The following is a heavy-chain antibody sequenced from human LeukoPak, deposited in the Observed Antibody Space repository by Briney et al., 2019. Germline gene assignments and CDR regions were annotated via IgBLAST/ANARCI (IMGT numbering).Heavy chain of an antibody. CDR2: IDSDGSTT. CDR1: GLTFSSNW. V-gene: IGHV3-74*01. D-gene: IGHD4-11*01. CDR3: ARKTVTDYYYYGMDV. J-gene: IGHJ6*02. Sequence: GGSLRLSCAASGLTFSSNWMHWVRQAPGKGLVWVSRIDSDGSTTDYADSVKGRFTISRDNAKNSLYLQMNSLRAEDTAVYYCARKTVTDYYYYGMDVWGQGTTVTVSS.